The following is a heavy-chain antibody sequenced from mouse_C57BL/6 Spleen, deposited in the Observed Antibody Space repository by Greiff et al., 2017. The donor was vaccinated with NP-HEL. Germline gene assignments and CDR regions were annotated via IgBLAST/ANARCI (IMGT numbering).Heavy chain of an antibody. J-gene: IGHJ2*01. V-gene: IGHV1-64*01. CDR1: GYTFTSYW. CDR2: IHPNSGST. D-gene: IGHD2-4*01. Sequence: QVQLKQPGAELVKPGASVKLSCKASGYTFTSYWMHWVKQRPGQGLEWIGMIHPNSGSTNYNEKFKSKATLTVDKSSSTAYMQLSSLTSEDSAVYYCAREDDYGVDYWGQGTTLTVSS. CDR3: AREDDYGVDY.